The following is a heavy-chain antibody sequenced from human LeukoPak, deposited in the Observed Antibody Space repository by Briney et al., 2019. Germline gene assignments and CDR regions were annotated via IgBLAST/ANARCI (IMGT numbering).Heavy chain of an antibody. CDR1: GFTFSSYW. Sequence: PGGSLRLSCAASGFTFSSYWMSWVRQAPGKGLEWVANIKQDGSEKYYVDSVKGRFTISRDNAKNSLYLQMNSLRAEDTAVYYCARSKLGVVIISNYYYMDVWGKGTTVTVSS. J-gene: IGHJ6*03. D-gene: IGHD3-3*01. V-gene: IGHV3-7*01. CDR2: IKQDGSEK. CDR3: ARSKLGVVIISNYYYMDV.